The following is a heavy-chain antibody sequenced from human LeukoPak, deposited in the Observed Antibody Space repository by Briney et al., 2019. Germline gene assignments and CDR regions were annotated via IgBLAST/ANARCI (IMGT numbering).Heavy chain of an antibody. J-gene: IGHJ4*02. CDR2: ISYDGSNK. CDR3: ARDHLFFDY. Sequence: GGSLRLSCAASGFTFSNYALHWVRQAPGKGLEWVAFISYDGSNKYYPDSVKGRFTISRDNSNNTVYLQMNSLRREDTAIYYCARDHLFFDYWGQGTLVTVSS. V-gene: IGHV3-30-3*01. CDR1: GFTFSNYA.